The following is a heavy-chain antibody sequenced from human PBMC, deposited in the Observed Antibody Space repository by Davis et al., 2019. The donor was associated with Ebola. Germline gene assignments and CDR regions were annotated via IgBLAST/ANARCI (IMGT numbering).Heavy chain of an antibody. CDR2: IRYDGSNK. CDR1: GFTFSSYG. D-gene: IGHD2-15*01. CDR3: ATGPGCSGSSCYDWFDT. Sequence: PGGSLRLSCAASGFTFSSYGMHWVRQAPGKGLEWVAFIRYDGSNKYYADSVKGRFTISRDNSRNTVFLQMNSLRLEDTAVYYCATGPGCSGSSCYDWFDTWGQGTLVTVSS. J-gene: IGHJ5*02. V-gene: IGHV3-30*02.